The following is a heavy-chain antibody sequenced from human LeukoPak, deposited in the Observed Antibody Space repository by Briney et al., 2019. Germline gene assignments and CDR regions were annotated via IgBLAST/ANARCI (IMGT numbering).Heavy chain of an antibody. V-gene: IGHV4-59*01. J-gene: IGHJ6*03. D-gene: IGHD6-19*01. CDR1: GGSTSSYY. Sequence: SETLSLTCTVSGGSTSSYYWSWIRQPPGKGLEWIGYIYYSGSTNYNPSLKSRVTISVDTSKTQFSLKLSSVTAADTAVYYCARTPSLELWQPLYYYYYMDVWGKGTTVTISS. CDR2: IYYSGST. CDR3: ARTPSLELWQPLYYYYYMDV.